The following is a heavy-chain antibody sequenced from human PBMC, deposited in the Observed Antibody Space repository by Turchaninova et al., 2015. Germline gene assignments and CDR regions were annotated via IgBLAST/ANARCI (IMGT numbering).Heavy chain of an antibody. V-gene: IGHV3-72*01. D-gene: IGHD1-1*01. Sequence: VGSWGGLVQPGGSLRLSCAVSGFIFSDHFMDWVRQAPGKGLGWVARIRNKASSYSTEYAASVRGRFSISRDDSKNSLSLQMNSLKSEDTAVYYCVRDGRLHNWDFWGQGTLVTVSS. J-gene: IGHJ4*02. CDR3: VRDGRLHNWDF. CDR1: GFIFSDHF. CDR2: IRNKASSYST.